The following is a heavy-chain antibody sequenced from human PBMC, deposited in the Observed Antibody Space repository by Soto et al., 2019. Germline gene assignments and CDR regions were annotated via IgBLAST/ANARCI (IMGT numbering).Heavy chain of an antibody. Sequence: KATRLRSARRYRYWVRQDPGQGLEWMGIINPSGGSTSYAQKFQGRVTMTRDTSTSTVYMELSSLRSEDTAVYYCARLYCSSTSCLGWQPWGQGTLVTVSS. CDR1: RLRSARRY. J-gene: IGHJ5*02. CDR2: INPSGGST. D-gene: IGHD2-2*01. V-gene: IGHV1-46*01. CDR3: ARLYCSSTSCLGWQP.